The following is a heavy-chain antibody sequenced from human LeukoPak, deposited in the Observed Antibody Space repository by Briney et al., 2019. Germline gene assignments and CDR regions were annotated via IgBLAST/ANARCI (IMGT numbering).Heavy chain of an antibody. CDR2: IKQDGSEK. CDR1: GFTFSSYW. J-gene: IGHJ3*02. V-gene: IGHV3-7*01. CDR3: ARDSRAVGDAFDI. D-gene: IGHD3-16*01. Sequence: GGSLRLSCAASGFTFSSYWMSWVRQAPGKGLEWVANIKQDGSEKYYVDSVKGRFTISRDNAKNSLHLQMNSLRVEDTAVYYCARDSRAVGDAFDIWGQGTMVTVSS.